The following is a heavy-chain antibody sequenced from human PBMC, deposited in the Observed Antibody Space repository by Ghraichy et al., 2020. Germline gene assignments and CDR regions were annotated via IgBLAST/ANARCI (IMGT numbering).Heavy chain of an antibody. V-gene: IGHV3-72*01. CDR3: VRRQFLHNYMDV. J-gene: IGHJ6*03. CDR1: GFTFSDHN. Sequence: GGSLRLSCAASGFTFSDHNMDWVRQTPGKGLEWVGRIRNKDNDYGTRYAASVEGRFAISRDDSKNLMILQMNSLKIKDTAVYYCVRRQFLHNYMDVWGKGTTVTVS. D-gene: IGHD2/OR15-2a*01. CDR2: IRNKDNDYGT.